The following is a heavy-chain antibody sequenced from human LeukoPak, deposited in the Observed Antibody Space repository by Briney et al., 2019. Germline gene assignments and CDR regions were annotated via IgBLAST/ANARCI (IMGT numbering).Heavy chain of an antibody. CDR2: IYYSGYT. J-gene: IGHJ6*03. Sequence: SETLSLTCAVYGVSFSSYYWSWIRQPPGKGLEYIGYIYYSGYTNYNPSLKSRVTISVDTSKNQFSLKLSSVTAADTAVYYCARETSQKGAHYMDVWGKGTTVTISS. CDR1: GVSFSSYY. CDR3: ARETSQKGAHYMDV. V-gene: IGHV4-59*01. D-gene: IGHD3-16*01.